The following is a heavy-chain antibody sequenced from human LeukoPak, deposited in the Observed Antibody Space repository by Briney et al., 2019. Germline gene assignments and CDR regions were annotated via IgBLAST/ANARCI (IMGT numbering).Heavy chain of an antibody. CDR3: ASDQEDNYYDI. J-gene: IGHJ3*02. CDR1: GYTFTSYG. CDR2: ISAYNGNT. V-gene: IGHV1-18*01. D-gene: IGHD3-10*01. Sequence: ASVKVSCTASGYTFTSYGISWVRQAPGQGLEWMGWISAYNGNTNYAQKLQGRVTMTTDTSTSAAYMELRSLRSDDTAVYYCASDQEDNYYDIWGQGTMVTVSS.